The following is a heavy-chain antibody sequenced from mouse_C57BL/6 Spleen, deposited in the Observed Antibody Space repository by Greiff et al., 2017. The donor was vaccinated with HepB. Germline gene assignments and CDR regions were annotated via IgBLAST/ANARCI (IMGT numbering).Heavy chain of an antibody. V-gene: IGHV1-64*01. CDR3: ARSYGDGFDY. CDR1: GYTFTSYW. CDR2: IHPNSGST. Sequence: QVQLQQPGAELVKPGASVKLSCKASGYTFTSYWMHWVKQRPGQGLEWIGMIHPNSGSTNYNEKFKSKATLTVDKSTSTAYMQLSSLTSEDSAVYYCARSYGDGFDYWGQGTTLTVSS. D-gene: IGHD2-13*01. J-gene: IGHJ2*01.